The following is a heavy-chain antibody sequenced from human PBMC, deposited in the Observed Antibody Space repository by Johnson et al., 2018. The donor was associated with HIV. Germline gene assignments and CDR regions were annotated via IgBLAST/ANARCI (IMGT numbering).Heavy chain of an antibody. CDR2: INWNGGRT. CDR3: ARDHYYDSSGAFDI. V-gene: IGHV3-20*04. J-gene: IGHJ3*02. Sequence: EVQLVESGGGLVQPGGSLRLSCAASGFTFDDYGMSWVRQAPGKGLEWVSGINWNGGRTGYADSVKGRFTISRDNAKNSQYLQMNSLRAEDTAVYYCARDHYYDSSGAFDIWGQGTMVTVSS. D-gene: IGHD3-22*01. CDR1: GFTFDDYG.